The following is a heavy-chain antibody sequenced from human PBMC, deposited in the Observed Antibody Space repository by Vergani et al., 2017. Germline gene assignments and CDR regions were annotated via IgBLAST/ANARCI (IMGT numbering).Heavy chain of an antibody. CDR1: GFALNRHA. CDR3: VRERGLCAGGGCYTEAWDY. V-gene: IGHV3-30-3*01. CDR2: ILFDGTSE. J-gene: IGHJ4*02. D-gene: IGHD2-2*02. Sequence: QVQLVESGGGVVQPGTSLRLSCVVSGFALNRHAMYWVRQAPGQGLEWVVGILFDGTSEYYPDLVKGRFTISRDIAKNTLYLQVRSLRLEDTGVYVCVRERGLCAGGGCYTEAWDYWGQGTLVTVSS.